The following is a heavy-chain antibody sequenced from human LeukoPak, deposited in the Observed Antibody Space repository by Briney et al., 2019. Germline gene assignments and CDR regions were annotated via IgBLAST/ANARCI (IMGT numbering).Heavy chain of an antibody. CDR1: GFTFSSYS. V-gene: IGHV3-21*01. J-gene: IGHJ4*02. Sequence: GGSLRLSCAASGFTFSSYSMNWVRQAPGKGLEWVSSISSSSSYIYYADSVKGRFTISRDNAKNSLYLQTNSLRAEDTAVYYCARALYGSGSYYYWGQGTLVTVSS. D-gene: IGHD3-10*01. CDR3: ARALYGSGSYYY. CDR2: ISSSSSYI.